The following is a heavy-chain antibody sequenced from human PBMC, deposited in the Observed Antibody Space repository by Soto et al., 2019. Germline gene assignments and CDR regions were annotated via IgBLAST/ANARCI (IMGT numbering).Heavy chain of an antibody. CDR3: AKDPVPPGTAPRPDD. Sequence: GGSLRLSCAASGFTFSSYGMHWVRQAPGKGLEWVAVISYDGSNKYYADSVKGRFTISRDNSKNTLYLQMNSLRAEDTAVYYCAKDPVPPGTAPRPDDWGQGTLVTVSS. CDR2: ISYDGSNK. J-gene: IGHJ4*02. V-gene: IGHV3-30*18. CDR1: GFTFSSYG. D-gene: IGHD1-1*01.